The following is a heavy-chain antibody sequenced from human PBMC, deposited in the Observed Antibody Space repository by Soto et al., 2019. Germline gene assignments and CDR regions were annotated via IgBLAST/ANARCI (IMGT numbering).Heavy chain of an antibody. Sequence: GGSLRLSCAASGFTVSSNYMSWVRQAPGKGLEWVSVIYSGGSTYYADSVKGRFTISRHNSKNTLYLQMNSLRAEDTAVYYCAGVPRGYQLLGAFDIWGQGTMVTVSS. CDR3: AGVPRGYQLLGAFDI. J-gene: IGHJ3*02. CDR1: GFTVSSNY. CDR2: IYSGGST. V-gene: IGHV3-53*04. D-gene: IGHD2-2*01.